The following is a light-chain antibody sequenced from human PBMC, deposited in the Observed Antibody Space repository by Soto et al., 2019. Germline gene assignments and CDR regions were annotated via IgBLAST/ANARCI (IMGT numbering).Light chain of an antibody. V-gene: IGLV2-14*01. CDR2: DVS. J-gene: IGLJ1*01. CDR3: SSYTTSNTRQIV. CDR1: NSVVGGYNY. Sequence: QSVLTEPASVSGTIGQSITISCTGTNSVVGGYNYVSWYQQHPGKAPKFIIYDVSNRPSGVSNRFSGSKSGNTASLTISGLQAEDEADYYCSSYTTSNTRQIVFGTGTKVTVL.